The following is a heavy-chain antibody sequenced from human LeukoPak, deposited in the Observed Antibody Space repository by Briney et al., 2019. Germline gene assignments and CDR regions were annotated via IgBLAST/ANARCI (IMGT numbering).Heavy chain of an antibody. D-gene: IGHD3-3*01. J-gene: IGHJ4*02. CDR2: INWNGGST. V-gene: IGHV3-20*04. CDR1: GFTFDDYG. CDR3: ARGIRFLECLSGSDY. Sequence: GGSLRLSCAASGFTFDDYGMSWVRQAPGKGLEWVSGINWNGGSTGYADSVKGRFTISRDNAKNSLYLQMNSLRVEDTALYYCARGIRFLECLSGSDYWGQGTLVTVSS.